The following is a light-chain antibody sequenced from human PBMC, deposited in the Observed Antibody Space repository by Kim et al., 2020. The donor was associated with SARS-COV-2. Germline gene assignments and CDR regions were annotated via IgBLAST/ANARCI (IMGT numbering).Light chain of an antibody. CDR1: QSVSKY. CDR3: HQYADALIT. CDR2: AAS. V-gene: IGKV3-20*01. Sequence: SLSPGETATLSCRASQSVSKYLAWYQQKPGQAPRLLIYAASGRAIGIPDRFSGSGSGTDFTLTISRLEPEDFAVYYCHQYADALITFGGGTKLEI. J-gene: IGKJ4*01.